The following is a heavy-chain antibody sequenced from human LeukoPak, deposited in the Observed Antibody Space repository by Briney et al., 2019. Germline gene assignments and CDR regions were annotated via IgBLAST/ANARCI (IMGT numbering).Heavy chain of an antibody. CDR2: IYYSGST. D-gene: IGHD6-6*01. Sequence: KPSETLSLTCTVSGGSISSYYWSWIRQPPGKGLEWIGYIYYSGSTNYNPSLKSRVTISVDTSKNQFSLKLSSVTAADTAVYYCARQSIAALGWFDPCGQGALVTVSS. CDR3: ARQSIAALGWFDP. V-gene: IGHV4-59*01. J-gene: IGHJ5*02. CDR1: GGSISSYY.